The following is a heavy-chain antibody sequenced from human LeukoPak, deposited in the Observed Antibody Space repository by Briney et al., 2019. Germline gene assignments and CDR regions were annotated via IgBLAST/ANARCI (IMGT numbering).Heavy chain of an antibody. CDR3: GTAVAQITVTTLRPYHYYYGMDV. D-gene: IGHD4-17*01. Sequence: SETLSLTCAVYGGSFSDYYWSWIRQPPGKGLEWIGEINHGGSANYNPSLKSRVTISLDTSKNQFSLKVRSVTAADTAVYYCGTAVAQITVTTLRPYHYYYGMDVWGRGTTVTVSS. CDR2: INHGGSA. CDR1: GGSFSDYY. V-gene: IGHV4-34*01. J-gene: IGHJ6*02.